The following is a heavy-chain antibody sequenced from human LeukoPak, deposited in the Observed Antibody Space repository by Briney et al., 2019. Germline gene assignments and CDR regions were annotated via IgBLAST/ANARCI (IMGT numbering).Heavy chain of an antibody. J-gene: IGHJ4*02. CDR1: GYTFTTYG. CDR3: ARAVGSGWYDDY. D-gene: IGHD6-19*01. Sequence: ASVKVSCKASGYTFTTYGISWVRQAPGQGLEWMGWISAYNGNTDYAQKLQGRVTMTTDTSTSTAYMELRSLRSDDTAVYYCARAVGSGWYDDYWGQGTLVTVSS. V-gene: IGHV1-18*01. CDR2: ISAYNGNT.